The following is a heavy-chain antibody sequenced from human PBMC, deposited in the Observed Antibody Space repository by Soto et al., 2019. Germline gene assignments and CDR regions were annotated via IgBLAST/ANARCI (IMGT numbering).Heavy chain of an antibody. V-gene: IGHV4-59*01. J-gene: IGHJ3*02. CDR2: IYYSGST. Sequence: QVQLQESGPGLVKPSETLSLTCTVSGGSISSYYWSWIRQPPGKGLEWIGYIYYSGSTNYNPSLKXRXTXXVDTSKNQFSLKLSSVTAADTAVYYCARDSYAFDIWGQGTMVTVSS. CDR3: ARDSYAFDI. CDR1: GGSISSYY.